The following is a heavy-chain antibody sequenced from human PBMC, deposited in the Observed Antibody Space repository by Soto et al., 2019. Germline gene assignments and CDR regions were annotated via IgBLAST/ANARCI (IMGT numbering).Heavy chain of an antibody. D-gene: IGHD4-17*01. V-gene: IGHV4-30-2*01. CDR3: AAFMTTVTSTLDY. Sequence: PSETLSLTCAVSGGSISSGGYSLSWIRQPPGKGLQWIGYIYHSGSTYYNPSLKSRVTVSVDRPKNQFSLKLSSVTAADTAVYYCAAFMTTVTSTLDYWGQGTLVTVSS. CDR2: IYHSGST. J-gene: IGHJ4*02. CDR1: GGSISSGGYS.